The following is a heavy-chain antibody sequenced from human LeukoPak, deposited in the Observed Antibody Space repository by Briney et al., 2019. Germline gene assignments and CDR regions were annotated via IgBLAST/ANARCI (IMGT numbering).Heavy chain of an antibody. CDR2: ISGDGGST. V-gene: IGHV3-43*02. CDR1: GFTFDDYA. D-gene: IGHD3-22*01. Sequence: PGGSLRLSCAASGFTFDDYAMHWVRQAPGKGLEWVSVISGDGGSTYYADSVKGRFTISRDNSKNSLYLQMNSLRTEDTALYYCAKDVYPRYYDSSGYYSSWGQGTLVTVSS. J-gene: IGHJ4*02. CDR3: AKDVYPRYYDSSGYYSS.